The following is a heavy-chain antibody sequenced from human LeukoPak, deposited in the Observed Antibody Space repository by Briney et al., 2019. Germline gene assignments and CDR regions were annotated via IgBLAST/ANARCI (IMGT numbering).Heavy chain of an antibody. D-gene: IGHD3-16*01. Sequence: TGGSLRLSCAASGFSFSSYWMSWVRQAPGKGLEWVANIKQDGNAISYVDSVKGRFTTSRDNAKNSLYLQMNSLRAEDTAVYYCARNRGAGGGYFDYWGQGALVTVSS. J-gene: IGHJ4*02. V-gene: IGHV3-7*05. CDR3: ARNRGAGGGYFDY. CDR2: IKQDGNAI. CDR1: GFSFSSYW.